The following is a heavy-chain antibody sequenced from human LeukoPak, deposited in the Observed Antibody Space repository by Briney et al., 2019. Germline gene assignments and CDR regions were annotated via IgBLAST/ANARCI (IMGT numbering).Heavy chain of an antibody. CDR1: GGSISSYY. D-gene: IGHD4-23*01. Sequence: SETLSLTCTVSGGSISSYYWSWIRQPPGKGLEWIGYIYYSGSTNYNPSLKSRVTISVDTSKNQFSLKLSSVTAADTAVYYCARTTTVVTPTFDYWGQGTLVTVSS. CDR2: IYYSGST. J-gene: IGHJ4*02. CDR3: ARTTTVVTPTFDY. V-gene: IGHV4-59*01.